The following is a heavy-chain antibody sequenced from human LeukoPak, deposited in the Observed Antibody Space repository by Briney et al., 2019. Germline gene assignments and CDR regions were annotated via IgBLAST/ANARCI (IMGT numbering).Heavy chain of an antibody. J-gene: IGHJ3*02. V-gene: IGHV3-48*02. CDR2: ISSSSTI. CDR3: ARDRARSAFDI. Sequence: GGSLRLSCAASGFTFSSYSMNWVRQAPGKGLEWVSYISSSSTIYYADSVKGRFTISRDNAKNSLYLQMNSLRDEDTAVYYCARDRARSAFDIWGQGTMVTVSS. D-gene: IGHD3-10*01. CDR1: GFTFSSYS.